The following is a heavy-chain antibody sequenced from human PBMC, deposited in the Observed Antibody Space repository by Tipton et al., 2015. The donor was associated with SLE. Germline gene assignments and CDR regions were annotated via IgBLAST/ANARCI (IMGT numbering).Heavy chain of an antibody. CDR1: GFTFSSYS. Sequence: SLRLSCAASGFTFSSYSMNWVRQAPGKGLEWVSYISSSSSTIYYADSVKGRFTISRDNAKNSLYLQMNSLRAEDTAVYYCAKAGYYYDSSGYSLDYWGQGTLVTVSS. J-gene: IGHJ4*02. CDR3: AKAGYYYDSSGYSLDY. D-gene: IGHD3-22*01. CDR2: ISSSSSTI. V-gene: IGHV3-48*01.